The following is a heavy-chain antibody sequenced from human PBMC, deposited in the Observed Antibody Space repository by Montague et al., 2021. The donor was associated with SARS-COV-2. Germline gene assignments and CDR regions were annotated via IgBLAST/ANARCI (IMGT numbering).Heavy chain of an antibody. CDR2: ISPSGDYI. Sequence: SLRLSCAASGFRFSSYHMNWVRQAPGKGLEWVSSISPSGDYIYSADSSKGRLIISRDNAKNSLYLQMSSLRAEDTAIYYCARASWIVATVPDYWGQGTLVTVSS. CDR3: ARASWIVATVPDY. CDR1: GFRFSSYH. D-gene: IGHD5-12*01. J-gene: IGHJ4*02. V-gene: IGHV3-21*01.